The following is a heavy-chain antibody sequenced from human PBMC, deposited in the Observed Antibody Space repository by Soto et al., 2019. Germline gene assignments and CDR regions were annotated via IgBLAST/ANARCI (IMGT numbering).Heavy chain of an antibody. V-gene: IGHV3-33*01. CDR3: ASLTTQDTGFDY. CDR1: GFTFSSYG. Sequence: GGSLRLSCAASGFTFSSYGMHWVRQAPGKGLEWVAVIWYDGSNKYYADSVKGRFTISRDNSKNTLYLQMNSLRAEDTAVYYCASLTTQDTGFDYWGQGTLVTVSS. D-gene: IGHD2-2*01. CDR2: IWYDGSNK. J-gene: IGHJ4*02.